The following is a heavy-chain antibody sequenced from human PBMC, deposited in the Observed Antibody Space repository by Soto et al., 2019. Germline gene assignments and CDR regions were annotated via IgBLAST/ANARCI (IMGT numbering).Heavy chain of an antibody. J-gene: IGHJ4*01. D-gene: IGHD6-6*01. Sequence: ASVKVSCKASGYIFTDYYLHWVRQAPGQGLEYMGWINPNTGGTKYSQRFQGRVTMTGGALLLSWLTSDDMAVCYCARSLSTIGARLDYWGQGTRVTV. CDR2: INPNTGGT. CDR1: GYIFTDYY. CDR3: ARSLSTIGARLDY. V-gene: IGHV1-2*02.